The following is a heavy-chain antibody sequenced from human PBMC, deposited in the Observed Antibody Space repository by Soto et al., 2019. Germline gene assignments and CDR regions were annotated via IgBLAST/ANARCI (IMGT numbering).Heavy chain of an antibody. CDR3: ARGPGIWTSFYI. CDR2: IIPIFAKP. D-gene: IGHD3-3*01. Sequence: QVQLIQSGAELKRPGSSVKVSCKASGDTFSSYSITWLRQAPGQRLEWMVGIIPIFAKPTYAQKFQGRVAITADDSTITVYMELASLTSEDTAVYYCARGPGIWTSFYISGPGTPLSVSS. V-gene: IGHV1-69*01. J-gene: IGHJ3*02. CDR1: GDTFSSYS.